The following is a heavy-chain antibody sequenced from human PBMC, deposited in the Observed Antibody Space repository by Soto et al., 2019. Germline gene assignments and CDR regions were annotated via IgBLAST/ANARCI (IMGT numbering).Heavy chain of an antibody. CDR3: ARVRGGGSEYFFDY. D-gene: IGHD2-15*01. CDR1: EYTFTRYN. J-gene: IGHJ4*02. CDR2: INPSGGTT. Sequence: ASVKVSCKASEYTFTRYNVHWVRQAPGQGLEWMAIINPSGGTTYYVQKFEGRVTLTTDTSTSTVYMELSSLRSDDTAVYYCARVRGGGSEYFFDYWGQGTLVTVSS. V-gene: IGHV1-46*01.